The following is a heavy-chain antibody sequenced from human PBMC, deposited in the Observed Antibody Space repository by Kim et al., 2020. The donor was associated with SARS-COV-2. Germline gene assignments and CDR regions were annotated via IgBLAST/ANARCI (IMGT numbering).Heavy chain of an antibody. J-gene: IGHJ4*02. Sequence: DSVKGRFTISIDNSKNTLYLQMNSLRAEDTAVYYCARAGYSSGWSGDLFDYWGQGTLVTVSS. V-gene: IGHV3-66*01. CDR3: ARAGYSSGWSGDLFDY. D-gene: IGHD6-19*01.